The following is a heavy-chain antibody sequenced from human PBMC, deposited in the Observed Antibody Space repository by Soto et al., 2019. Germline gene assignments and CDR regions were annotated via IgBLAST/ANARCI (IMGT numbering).Heavy chain of an antibody. J-gene: IGHJ4*02. V-gene: IGHV3-23*01. CDR3: AKDRPEKTYYYDSSGPI. CDR2: ISGSGGST. Sequence: GGSLRLSCAASGFTFSSCAMSWVRQAPGKGLEWVSAISGSGGSTYYADSVKGRFTISRDNSKNTLYLQMNSLRAEDTAVYYCAKDRPEKTYYYDSSGPIWGQGTLVTVS. CDR1: GFTFSSCA. D-gene: IGHD3-22*01.